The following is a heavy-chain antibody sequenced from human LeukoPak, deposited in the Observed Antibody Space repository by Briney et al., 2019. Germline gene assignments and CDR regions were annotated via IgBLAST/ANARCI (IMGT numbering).Heavy chain of an antibody. CDR1: GFTFSSYV. V-gene: IGHV3-23*01. CDR3: ARPGLTDFDY. J-gene: IGHJ4*02. CDR2: ISGSGGST. Sequence: PGGSLRLSCAASGFTFSSYVMSWVRQAPGKGLEWVSAISGSGGSTYYADSVKGRFTISRDNAKNSLYLQMNSLRAEDTAVYYCARPGLTDFDYWGQGTLVTVSS. D-gene: IGHD2-21*02.